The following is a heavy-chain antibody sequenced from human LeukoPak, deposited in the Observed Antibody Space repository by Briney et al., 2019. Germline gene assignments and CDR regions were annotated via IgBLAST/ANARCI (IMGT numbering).Heavy chain of an antibody. J-gene: IGHJ4*02. CDR1: GGSISSYY. CDR2: IYYSGST. Sequence: SSETLSLTCTVSGGSISSYYWIWIRQPPGKGLEWIGYIYYSGSTNYNPSLKSRVTISVDTSKNQFSLKLSSVTAADTAVYYCARSLAVAGTGLDYWGQGTLVTVSS. V-gene: IGHV4-59*01. D-gene: IGHD6-19*01. CDR3: ARSLAVAGTGLDY.